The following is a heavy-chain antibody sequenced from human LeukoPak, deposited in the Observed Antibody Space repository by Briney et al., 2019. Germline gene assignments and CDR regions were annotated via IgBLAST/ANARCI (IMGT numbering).Heavy chain of an antibody. J-gene: IGHJ5*02. D-gene: IGHD2-8*01. CDR3: AREDMNCTNGVCYFPWFDP. CDR1: GYTFTGYY. V-gene: IGHV1-2*02. Sequence: ASVKVSCKASGYTFTGYYMHWVRQAPGQGPEWMGWINPNSGGTNYAQKFQGRVTMTRDTSISTAYMELSRLGSDDTAVYYCAREDMNCTNGVCYFPWFDPWGQGTLVTVSS. CDR2: INPNSGGT.